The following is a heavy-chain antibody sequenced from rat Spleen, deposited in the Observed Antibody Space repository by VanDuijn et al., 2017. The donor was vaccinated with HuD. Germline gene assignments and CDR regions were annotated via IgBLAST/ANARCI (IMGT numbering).Heavy chain of an antibody. J-gene: IGHJ4*01. Sequence: QVQLKESGPGLVQPSQTLSLACTVSGFSLTSYHMHWVRQPSGKGLEWMGVIWAGGSTEYNSALKSRLSISRDTSKSQVFLKMNSLQTEDTATYYCARELAAPPYYYVMDAWGQGASVTVSS. CDR3: ARELAAPPYYYVMDA. CDR1: GFSLTSYH. D-gene: IGHD1-2*01. CDR2: IWAGGST. V-gene: IGHV2-43*01.